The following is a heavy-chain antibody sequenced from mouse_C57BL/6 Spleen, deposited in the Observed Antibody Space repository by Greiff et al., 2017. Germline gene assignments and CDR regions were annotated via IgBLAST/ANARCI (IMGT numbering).Heavy chain of an antibody. CDR3: ARGVYYGSSPYYFDY. CDR1: GYTFTSYW. Sequence: QVQLQQPGAELVKPGASVKLSCKASGYTFTSYWMQWVKQRPGQGLEWIGEIDPSDSYTNYNQKFKGKATLTVDTSSSTAYMQLSSLTSEDSAVYYCARGVYYGSSPYYFDYWGQGTTLTVSS. V-gene: IGHV1-50*01. CDR2: IDPSDSYT. D-gene: IGHD1-1*01. J-gene: IGHJ2*01.